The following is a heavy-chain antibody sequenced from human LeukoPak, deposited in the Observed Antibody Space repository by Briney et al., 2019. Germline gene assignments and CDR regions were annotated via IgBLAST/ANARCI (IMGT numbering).Heavy chain of an antibody. D-gene: IGHD3-10*02. J-gene: IGHJ6*04. CDR3: AELGITMIGGV. CDR1: GFTFSSYA. V-gene: IGHV3-48*03. Sequence: GGSLRLSCAASGFTFSSYAMSWVRQAPGKGLEWVSSISSGGVMKYYADSVKGRFTVARDNAKNSLYLQMNSLRAEDTAVYYCAELGITMIGGVWGKGTTVTISS. CDR2: ISSGGVMK.